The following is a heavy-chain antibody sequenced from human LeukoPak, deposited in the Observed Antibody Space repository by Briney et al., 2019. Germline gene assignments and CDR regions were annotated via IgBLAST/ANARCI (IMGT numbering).Heavy chain of an antibody. J-gene: IGHJ4*02. CDR1: GFTFNKYG. V-gene: IGHV3-30*02. CDR2: IRYDGSNK. D-gene: IGHD1-26*01. Sequence: GGSLRLSCAASGFTFNKYGMHWVRQAPGKGLEWVAFIRYDGSNKYYADSVKGRFTISRDNSKNTLYLQMNSLRAEDTAVYYCAKDLSRGATPYFDYWGQGTLVTVSS. CDR3: AKDLSRGATPYFDY.